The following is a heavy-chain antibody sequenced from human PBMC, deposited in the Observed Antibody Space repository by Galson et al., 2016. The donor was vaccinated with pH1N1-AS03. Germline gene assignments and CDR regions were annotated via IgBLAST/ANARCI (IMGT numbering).Heavy chain of an antibody. D-gene: IGHD2-21*01. Sequence: ETLSFTCTVSGGSINSYYWTWIRQPPGKGLEWIGQIYYTGDIIYTPSLRSRVTISVDTSKNQLSLSLSSVTAADTAVYYCGRHLRNSYSMDVWGQGTTVTVSS. CDR2: IYYTGDI. V-gene: IGHV4-59*08. J-gene: IGHJ6*02. CDR1: GGSINSYY. CDR3: GRHLRNSYSMDV.